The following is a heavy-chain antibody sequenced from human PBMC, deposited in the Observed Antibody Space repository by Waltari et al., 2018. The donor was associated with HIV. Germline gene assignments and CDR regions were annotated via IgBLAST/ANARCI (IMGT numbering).Heavy chain of an antibody. CDR3: ATQVTNSGYEYYFDN. CDR2: IYSTGST. Sequence: QVQLQESGPGLVTPSQTLSLTCSVSGGSIDSGRYYWSWIRQLAGKGLEWIGRIYSTGSTNYHPSLRGRVTISFDMSRNQFSLTLKSVTAADTAVYYCATQVTNSGYEYYFDNWGQGTLVTVSS. CDR1: GGSIDSGRYY. J-gene: IGHJ4*02. D-gene: IGHD5-12*01. V-gene: IGHV4-61*02.